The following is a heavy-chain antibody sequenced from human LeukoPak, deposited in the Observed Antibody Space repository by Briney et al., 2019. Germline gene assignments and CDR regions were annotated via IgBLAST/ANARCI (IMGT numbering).Heavy chain of an antibody. CDR2: ISSSGSTI. Sequence: GGSLRLSCAASGFTFSSYEMNWVRQAPGKGLEWVSYISSSGSTIYYADSVKGRFTISRDNAKNSLYLQMNSLRAEDTAVYYCARGYCSSTSFYRRGAFDIWGQGTMVTVSS. CDR1: GFTFSSYE. CDR3: ARGYCSSTSFYRRGAFDI. J-gene: IGHJ3*02. D-gene: IGHD2-2*01. V-gene: IGHV3-48*03.